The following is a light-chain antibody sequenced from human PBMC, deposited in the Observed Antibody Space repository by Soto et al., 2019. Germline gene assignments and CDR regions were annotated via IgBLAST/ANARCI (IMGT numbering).Light chain of an antibody. CDR1: QSVGDS. Sequence: DIQMTQSPSTLSASVGDRVTITCRASQSVGDSLAWYQQRPGKAPKLLIFDASTLQSGVPSRFSGSGSGTEFTFSITSLQPEDFATYYCQQYSTYALTFGGGTKVDTK. CDR3: QQYSTYALT. CDR2: DAS. V-gene: IGKV1-5*01. J-gene: IGKJ4*01.